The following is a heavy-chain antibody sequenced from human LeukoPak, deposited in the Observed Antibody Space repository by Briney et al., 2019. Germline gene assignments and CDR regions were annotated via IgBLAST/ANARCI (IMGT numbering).Heavy chain of an antibody. V-gene: IGHV3-7*01. J-gene: IGHJ6*03. Sequence: PGGSLRLSCAASGFTFSSDWMSWVRQAPGKGLEWVANIKQDGSEKYYVDSVKCRFTISRDNAKNSLNLQMNSLRAEDTAVYYCARRGGDIVVVPAAIVYYYYYMDVWGKGTRSPSP. D-gene: IGHD2-2*01. CDR2: IKQDGSEK. CDR1: GFTFSSDW. CDR3: ARRGGDIVVVPAAIVYYYYYMDV.